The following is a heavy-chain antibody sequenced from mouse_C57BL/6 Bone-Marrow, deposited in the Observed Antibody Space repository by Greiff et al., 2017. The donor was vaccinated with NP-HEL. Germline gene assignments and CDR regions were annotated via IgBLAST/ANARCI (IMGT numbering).Heavy chain of an antibody. D-gene: IGHD4-1*01. J-gene: IGHJ3*01. CDR1: GFTFSDYY. Sequence: EVQLVESGGGLVQPGGSLKLSCAASGFTFSDYYMYWVRQTPEKRLEWVAYISNGGGSTYYPDTVKGRFTISRDNAKNTLYLQMSRLKSEDTAMYYCARPRTGAWFAYWGQGTLVTVSA. CDR3: ARPRTGAWFAY. CDR2: ISNGGGST. V-gene: IGHV5-12*01.